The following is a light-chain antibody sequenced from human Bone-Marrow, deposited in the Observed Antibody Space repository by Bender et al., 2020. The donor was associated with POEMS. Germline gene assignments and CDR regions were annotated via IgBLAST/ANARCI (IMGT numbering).Light chain of an antibody. CDR1: SSDIGGYNY. J-gene: IGLJ2*01. CDR2: DVS. Sequence: SALTQPASVSGSPGQSITISCAGTSSDIGGYNYVSWYQQHPGKAPKLVISDVSNRPSGVSNRFSGSKSGNTASLTISGLQAEDEADYYCSSYSSSGTYVVFGGGTKLTV. V-gene: IGLV2-14*03. CDR3: SSYSSSGTYVV.